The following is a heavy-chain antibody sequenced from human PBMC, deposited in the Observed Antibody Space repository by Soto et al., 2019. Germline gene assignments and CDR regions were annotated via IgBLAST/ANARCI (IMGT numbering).Heavy chain of an antibody. CDR1: GYTFTRYG. V-gene: IGHV1-18*01. CDR3: ARKYSSSSWFDP. J-gene: IGHJ5*02. Sequence: ASVKVSCKASGYTFTRYGINWVRQAPGQGLEWMGWISTYNGDTNYAQQLQGRVTMTTDTSTSTAYMELRSLRSDDTAVYYCARKYSSSSWFDPWGQGTLVTVSS. D-gene: IGHD6-6*01. CDR2: ISTYNGDT.